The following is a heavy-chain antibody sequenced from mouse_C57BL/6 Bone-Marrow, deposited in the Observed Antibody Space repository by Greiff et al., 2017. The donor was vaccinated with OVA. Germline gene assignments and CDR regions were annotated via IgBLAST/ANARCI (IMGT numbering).Heavy chain of an antibody. Sequence: VQLQQSGPELVKPGASVKIPCKASGYTFTDYNMDWVKQSHGKSLEWIGDINPNNGGTIYNQKFKGKATLTVDKSSSTAYMELRSLTSEDTAVYYCAREPYYYGSSHWYFDVWGTGTTVTVSS. CDR3: AREPYYYGSSHWYFDV. D-gene: IGHD1-1*01. CDR1: GYTFTDYN. V-gene: IGHV1-18*01. J-gene: IGHJ1*03. CDR2: INPNNGGT.